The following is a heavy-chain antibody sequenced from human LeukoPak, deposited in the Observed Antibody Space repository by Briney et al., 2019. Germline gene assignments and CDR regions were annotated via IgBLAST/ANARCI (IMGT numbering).Heavy chain of an antibody. D-gene: IGHD5-24*01. CDR2: IKQDGSKK. V-gene: IGHV3-7*04. CDR3: TRVGYIDEGIDY. CDR1: GFPFSSYW. J-gene: IGHJ4*02. Sequence: GGSLRLSCVASGFPFSSYWMTWVRQAPGKGLEWVANIKQDGSKKPYVDSVKGRFTISGDNAKNSLYLQMNSLRAEDTAIYYCTRVGYIDEGIDYWGQGTLVTVSS.